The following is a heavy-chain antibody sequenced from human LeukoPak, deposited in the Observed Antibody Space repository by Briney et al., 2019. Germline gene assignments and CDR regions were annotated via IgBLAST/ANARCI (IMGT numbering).Heavy chain of an antibody. D-gene: IGHD3-3*01. CDR3: ARENFWSGYPDY. J-gene: IGHJ4*02. V-gene: IGHV4-31*03. Sequence: SQTLSLTCTVSGGSISSGGYYWSWIRQHPGKGLEWIGYIYYGGSTYYNPSLKSRVTISVDTSKNQFSLKLSSVTAADTAVYYCARENFWSGYPDYWGQGTLVTVSS. CDR1: GGSISSGGYY. CDR2: IYYGGST.